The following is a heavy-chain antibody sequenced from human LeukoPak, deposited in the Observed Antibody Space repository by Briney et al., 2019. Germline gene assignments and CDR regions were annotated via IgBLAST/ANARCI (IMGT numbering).Heavy chain of an antibody. CDR3: AKGATPGDYGDY. CDR1: GFTFSSYG. V-gene: IGHV3-30*18. Sequence: GGSLRLSCAASGFTFSSYGMHWVRQAPGKGLEWVAVISYDGSNKYYADSVKGRFTISRDNSKNTLYLQMNSLRAEDTAVYYCAKGATPGDYGDYGGKGPLVTVPS. CDR2: ISYDGSNK. D-gene: IGHD4-17*01. J-gene: IGHJ4*02.